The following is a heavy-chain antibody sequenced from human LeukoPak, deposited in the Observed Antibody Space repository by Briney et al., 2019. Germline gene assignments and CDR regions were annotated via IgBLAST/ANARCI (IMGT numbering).Heavy chain of an antibody. V-gene: IGHV1-69*13. Sequence: SVTVSCTASGGTFSSYAISWVRQAPGQGLEWMGGIIPIFGTANYAQKFQGRVTITADESTSTAYMELSSLRSEDTAVYYCARYRYCSGGSCYSTFDYWGQGTLVTVSS. CDR2: IIPIFGTA. CDR3: ARYRYCSGGSCYSTFDY. D-gene: IGHD2-15*01. CDR1: GGTFSSYA. J-gene: IGHJ4*02.